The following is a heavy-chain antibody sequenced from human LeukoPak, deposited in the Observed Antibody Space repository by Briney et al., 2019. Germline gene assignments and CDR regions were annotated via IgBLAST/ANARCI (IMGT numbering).Heavy chain of an antibody. Sequence: GASVKVSCKASGYTFTSYGISWVRQAPGQGLEWMGWVSAYNGNTNYAQKLQGRVTMTTDTSTSTAYMELRSLRSDDTAVYYCARDGHPLAYSSSWLNVWGQGTTVTVSS. CDR2: VSAYNGNT. D-gene: IGHD6-13*01. CDR3: ARDGHPLAYSSSWLNV. V-gene: IGHV1-18*01. CDR1: GYTFTSYG. J-gene: IGHJ6*02.